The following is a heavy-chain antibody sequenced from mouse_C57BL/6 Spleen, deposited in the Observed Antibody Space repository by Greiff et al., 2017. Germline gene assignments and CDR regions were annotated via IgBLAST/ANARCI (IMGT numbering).Heavy chain of an antibody. CDR2: ISSGGSYT. D-gene: IGHD2-4*01. CDR1: GFTFSSYG. J-gene: IGHJ2*01. V-gene: IGHV5-6*01. Sequence: EVQVVESGGDLVKPGGSLKLSCAASGFTFSSYGMSWVRQTPDKRLEWVATISSGGSYTYYPDSVKGRFTISRDNAKNTQYLQMSSLKSEDTAMYYCARRDYYDPYYFDYWGQGTTLTVSS. CDR3: ARRDYYDPYYFDY.